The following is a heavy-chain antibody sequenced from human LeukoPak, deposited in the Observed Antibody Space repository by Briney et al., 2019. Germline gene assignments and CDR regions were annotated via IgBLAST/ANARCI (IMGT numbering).Heavy chain of an antibody. V-gene: IGHV1-69*01. D-gene: IGHD3-16*01. CDR3: AREPRWAGDLGGFDS. CDR1: GGTFSSYA. J-gene: IGHJ4*02. CDR2: IIPIFGAP. Sequence: SVKVSCKASGGTFSSYAISWVRQAPGQGLEWMGGIIPIFGAPNYAQKFQGRVTITADESTSTAYMELSSLRSEDTAVYYCAREPRWAGDLGGFDSWGQGPLVTVSS.